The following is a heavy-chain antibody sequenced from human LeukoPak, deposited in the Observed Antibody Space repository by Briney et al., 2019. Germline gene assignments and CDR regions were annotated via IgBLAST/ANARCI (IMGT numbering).Heavy chain of an antibody. J-gene: IGHJ3*02. V-gene: IGHV4-39*01. CDR2: IYYSGST. CDR1: GGSISSSSYY. CDR3: ARTNAFGN. Sequence: PSETLSLTCTVSGGSISSSSYYWGWIRQPPGKGLEWIGSIYYSGSTYYNPSLKSRVTISVDTSKNQFSLKLSSVTAADTALYYCARTNAFGNRGQGTMVTVSS.